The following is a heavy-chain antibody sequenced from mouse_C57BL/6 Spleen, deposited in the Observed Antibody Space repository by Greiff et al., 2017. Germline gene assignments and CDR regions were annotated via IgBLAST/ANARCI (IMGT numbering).Heavy chain of an antibody. CDR3: ARKEGYAAQAHY. V-gene: IGHV1-64*01. J-gene: IGHJ2*01. Sequence: QVQLQQSGAELVKPGASVKLSCKASGYTFTSYWMHWVKQRPGQGLEWIGMIHPNSGSTNYNEKFKSKATLTVDKSSSTAYMQLSSLTSEDSAVYYCARKEGYAAQAHYWGQGTTLTVSS. CDR2: IHPNSGST. CDR1: GYTFTSYW. D-gene: IGHD3-2*02.